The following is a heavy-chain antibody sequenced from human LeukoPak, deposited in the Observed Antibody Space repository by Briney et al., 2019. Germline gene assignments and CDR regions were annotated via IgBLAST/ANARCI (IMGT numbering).Heavy chain of an antibody. CDR2: INAGNGNT. CDR3: ARSLYYSGGSCSVYYYYGMDV. CDR1: GYTFTSYA. D-gene: IGHD2-15*01. V-gene: IGHV1-3*01. J-gene: IGHJ6*02. Sequence: GASVKVSCKASGYTFTSYAMHWVRQAPGQRLEWMGWINAGNGNTKYSQKFQGRVTITRDTSASTAYMELSSLRSEDTAVYYCARSLYYSGGSCSVYYYYGMDVWGQGTTVTVSS.